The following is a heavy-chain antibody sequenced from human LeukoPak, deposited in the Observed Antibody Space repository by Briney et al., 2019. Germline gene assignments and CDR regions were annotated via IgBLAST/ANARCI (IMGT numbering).Heavy chain of an antibody. CDR3: ARVRSYYGSVTGKSYYFDY. CDR1: GVSISTYY. CDR2: IYSSEST. V-gene: IGHV4-59*01. Sequence: SETLSLTCTVSGVSISTYYWSWIRQPPGKGLEWIGYIYSSESTNYNPSLKSRVTILVDTSKSQFSLKLSSVTAADTAVYYCARVRSYYGSVTGKSYYFDYWGQGTLVTVSS. D-gene: IGHD3-10*01. J-gene: IGHJ4*02.